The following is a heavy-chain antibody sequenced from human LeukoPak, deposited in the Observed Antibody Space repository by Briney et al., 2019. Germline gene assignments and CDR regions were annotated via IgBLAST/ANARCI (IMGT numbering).Heavy chain of an antibody. CDR2: ISSSSSYI. CDR1: GFTFSSYS. Sequence: PGGSLRLSCAASGFTFSSYSMNWVRQAPGKGLEWVSSISSSSSYIYYADSVKGRLTISRDNAKNSLYLQMNSLRAEDTAVYYCARDRYYDYVWGSYPPDYWGQGTLVTVSS. J-gene: IGHJ4*02. D-gene: IGHD3-16*02. V-gene: IGHV3-21*01. CDR3: ARDRYYDYVWGSYPPDY.